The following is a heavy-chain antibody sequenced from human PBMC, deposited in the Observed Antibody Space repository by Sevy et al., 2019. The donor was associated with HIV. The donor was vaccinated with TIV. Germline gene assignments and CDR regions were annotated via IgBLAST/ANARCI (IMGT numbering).Heavy chain of an antibody. CDR1: GFIFSSYD. CDR2: ISGSGGYT. D-gene: IGHD1-26*01. Sequence: GGSLRLSCAASGFIFSSYDMTWVRQAPGKGLEWVSTISGSGGYTYYAESVKGRFTISRDNSNNILYLQMNSLRAEDTAVYYCEAITTDGRDYWGQGTLVTVSS. J-gene: IGHJ4*02. CDR3: EAITTDGRDY. V-gene: IGHV3-23*01.